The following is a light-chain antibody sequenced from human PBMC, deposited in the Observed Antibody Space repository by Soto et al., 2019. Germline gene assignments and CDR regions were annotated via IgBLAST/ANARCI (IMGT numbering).Light chain of an antibody. J-gene: IGKJ1*01. V-gene: IGKV3-20*01. CDR1: QSVNSGY. Sequence: EVVLTQSPGILSLSPGERAILSCRASQSVNSGYLAWYQQKPGQAPRLLIYGTSIRAAGIPDRFSGSRSGTDFTLTISRLETEDFAVYSCQQYLASPPWTFGQGTKVE. CDR3: QQYLASPPWT. CDR2: GTS.